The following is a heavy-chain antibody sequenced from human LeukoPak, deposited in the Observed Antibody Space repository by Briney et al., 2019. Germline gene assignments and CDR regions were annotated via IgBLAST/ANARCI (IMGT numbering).Heavy chain of an antibody. CDR2: TSGSGDIR. V-gene: IGHV3-23*01. CDR3: ANYSSGGGGYYSGLDH. D-gene: IGHD2-15*01. CDR1: GFTYINYA. J-gene: IGHJ4*02. Sequence: PGGSLRLSCAASGFTYINYAMPWVRQAPGKGLEWVSRTSGSGDIRLYADSVKGRFTISRSNSENTLYLHMNSLRAEDTAVYYCANYSSGGGGYYSGLDHWGRGTMVAVSS.